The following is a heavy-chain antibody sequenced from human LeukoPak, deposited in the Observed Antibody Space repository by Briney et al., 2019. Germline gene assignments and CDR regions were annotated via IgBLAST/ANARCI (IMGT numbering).Heavy chain of an antibody. CDR1: GYTFTSYG. V-gene: IGHV1-69*06. CDR3: ARAIRGSKIATRYYYYHMDV. J-gene: IGHJ6*03. D-gene: IGHD3-10*01. Sequence: GASVKVSCKASGYTFTSYGISWVRQAPGQGLEWMGGIIPIFGTANYAQQFQGRVTITSDKSTSTAYMELYSLRSEDTAVYYCARAIRGSKIATRYYYYHMDVWGKGTTVTVSS. CDR2: IIPIFGTA.